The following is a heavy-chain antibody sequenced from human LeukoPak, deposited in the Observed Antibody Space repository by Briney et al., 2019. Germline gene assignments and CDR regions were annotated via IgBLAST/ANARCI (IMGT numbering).Heavy chain of an antibody. Sequence: ASVKVSCKASGYTFTGYYMHWVRQAPGQGLEWMGWINPNSGGTNYAQKFQGWVTMTRDTSISTAYMELSRLRSDDTAVYYCARDHCSGGSCYHNWFDPWGQGTLVTVSS. D-gene: IGHD2-15*01. CDR3: ARDHCSGGSCYHNWFDP. V-gene: IGHV1-2*04. CDR2: INPNSGGT. J-gene: IGHJ5*02. CDR1: GYTFTGYY.